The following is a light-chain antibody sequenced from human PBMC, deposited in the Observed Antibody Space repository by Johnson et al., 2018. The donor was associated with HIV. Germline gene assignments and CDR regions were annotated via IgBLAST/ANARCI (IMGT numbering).Light chain of an antibody. J-gene: IGLJ1*01. CDR1: SSNIGNNY. Sequence: QSVLSQPPSVSAAPGQKVTISCSGSSSNIGNNYVSWYQQLPGKAPKVLIYDNNKRPSGIPDRFSGSRSGTSATLTITGLQPGDEADYYCGTWETSPIPYYFFGTGTEVTFL. CDR3: GTWETSPIPYYF. CDR2: DNN. V-gene: IGLV1-51*01.